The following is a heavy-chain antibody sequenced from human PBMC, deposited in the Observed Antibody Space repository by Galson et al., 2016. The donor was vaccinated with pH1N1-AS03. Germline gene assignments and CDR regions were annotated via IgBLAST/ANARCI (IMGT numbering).Heavy chain of an antibody. CDR3: ARTGFYDILTGSVPPFDF. D-gene: IGHD3-9*01. Sequence: ETLSLTCTVSGGSVSSSSYSWSWIRQPPGRGLEWIGYIFYSGSTKYNPPLKSRVTISVDRSKNQYSLKLSSVTAADTAVYYCARTGFYDILTGSVPPFDFWGQGILVTVSS. CDR2: IFYSGST. J-gene: IGHJ4*02. CDR1: GGSVSSSSYS. V-gene: IGHV4-61*01.